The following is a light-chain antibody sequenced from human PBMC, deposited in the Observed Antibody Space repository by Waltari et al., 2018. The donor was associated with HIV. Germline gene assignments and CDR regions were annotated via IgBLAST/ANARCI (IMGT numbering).Light chain of an antibody. J-gene: IGLJ3*02. CDR3: ATWGDNLSGPVV. CDR2: RNN. CDR1: TTY. V-gene: IGLV1-47*01. Sequence: GQRVTISCSGTTTYVHWYQQLPGAAPKLLIYRNNQRPSGVPARFSGSKSGTSASLAISGLRSEDEAEYFCATWGDNLSGPVVFGGGTKLTVL.